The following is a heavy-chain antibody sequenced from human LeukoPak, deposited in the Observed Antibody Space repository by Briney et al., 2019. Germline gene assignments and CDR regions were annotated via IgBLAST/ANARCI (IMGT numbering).Heavy chain of an antibody. D-gene: IGHD3-10*01. CDR3: ARGSGLGSSNFDY. CDR1: GFTFSAYS. Sequence: GGSLRLSCAAFGFTFSAYSMNWVRQAPGKGLEWVSSITSSSNYIHYGDSVKGRFTISRDNAKNSPYLQMNSLRAEDTAVYYCARGSGLGSSNFDYWGQGTLVTVSS. J-gene: IGHJ4*02. V-gene: IGHV3-21*01. CDR2: ITSSSNYI.